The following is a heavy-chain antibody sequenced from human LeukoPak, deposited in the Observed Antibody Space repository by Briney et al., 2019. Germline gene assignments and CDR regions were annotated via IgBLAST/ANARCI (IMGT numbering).Heavy chain of an antibody. J-gene: IGHJ5*02. CDR3: ARQRGSSGTINWLDP. Sequence: GESLKISCQGSGYSFSTYWIGWVRQLPGEGLEWMGVIYPDDSDTRYSPSFQGHATISADRSIRTAHLQWTSLKASDTAMYYCARQRGSSGTINWLDPWGQGTLVTVSS. CDR1: GYSFSTYW. CDR2: IYPDDSDT. D-gene: IGHD3-10*01. V-gene: IGHV5-51*01.